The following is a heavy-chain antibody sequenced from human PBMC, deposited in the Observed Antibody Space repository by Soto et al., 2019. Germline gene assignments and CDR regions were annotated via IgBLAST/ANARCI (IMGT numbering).Heavy chain of an antibody. Sequence: SETLSLTCTVSGGSISSGGYYWGWIRQPPGKGLEWIGSIYYSGNTYYNPSLKSRVTMSVDMSKNQFSLKLSSVTAADTAVYYCARHAHYDSSGYYYYYYGMDVWGQGTTVTVSS. D-gene: IGHD3-22*01. CDR3: ARHAHYDSSGYYYYYYGMDV. CDR1: GGSISSGGYY. J-gene: IGHJ6*02. CDR2: IYYSGNT. V-gene: IGHV4-39*01.